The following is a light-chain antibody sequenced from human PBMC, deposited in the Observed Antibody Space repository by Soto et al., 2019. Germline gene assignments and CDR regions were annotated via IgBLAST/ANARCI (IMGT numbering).Light chain of an antibody. J-gene: IGKJ2*01. CDR1: QSVSSSY. CDR3: QQYGSSPMYT. V-gene: IGKV3-20*01. CDR2: GAS. Sequence: EIVLTQSPGTLYWSTGERATLSCRASQSVSSSYLAWYQQKPGQAPRRLIYGASSRATGIPDRFSGSGSGTDFTLTISRLEPEDFAVYYCQQYGSSPMYTFGQGTKLEIK.